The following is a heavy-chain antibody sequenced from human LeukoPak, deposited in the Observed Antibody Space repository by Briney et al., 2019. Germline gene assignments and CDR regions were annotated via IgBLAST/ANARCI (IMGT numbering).Heavy chain of an antibody. CDR2: ISVDNGET. CDR1: GYTFTSYD. D-gene: IGHD2-15*01. J-gene: IGHJ4*02. CDR3: ARVDCSGDTCYSAGY. V-gene: IGHV1-18*01. Sequence: ASVKVSCKASGYTFTSYDINWVRQATGQGLEWMGWISVDNGETKYAQKLQGRVTLTTDISTSTAYMELRSLRSDDTAVYYCARVDCSGDTCYSAGYWGQGTLVTVSS.